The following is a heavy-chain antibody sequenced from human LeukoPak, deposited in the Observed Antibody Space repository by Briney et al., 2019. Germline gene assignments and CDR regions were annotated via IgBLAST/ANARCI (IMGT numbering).Heavy chain of an antibody. CDR1: EFTFSSYA. CDR3: ASLPPTVTTRGDY. V-gene: IGHV3-30-3*01. J-gene: IGHJ4*02. D-gene: IGHD4-17*01. CDR2: ISYDGSNK. Sequence: GGSLRLSCAASEFTFSSYAMHWVRQAPGKGLEWVAVISYDGSNKYYADSVKGRFTISRDNSKNTLYLQMNSLRAEDTAVYYCASLPPTVTTRGDYWGQGTLVTVSS.